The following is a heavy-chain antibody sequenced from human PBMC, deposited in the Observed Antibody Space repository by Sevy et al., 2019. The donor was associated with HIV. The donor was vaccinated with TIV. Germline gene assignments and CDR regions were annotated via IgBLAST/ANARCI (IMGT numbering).Heavy chain of an antibody. V-gene: IGHV3-30*04. J-gene: IGHJ4*02. CDR2: ISYDGNNR. Sequence: GGSLRLSCVASGFTFPIYSVVWVRRAPGKGLEWLTLISYDGNNRYYADSVKGRFTISRDNSNNMLYLQMTSLRVEDTALYFCARVAVEYCTNDCYHRFDHWGLGTLVTVSS. CDR1: GFTFPIYS. CDR3: ARVAVEYCTNDCYHRFDH. D-gene: IGHD2-8*01.